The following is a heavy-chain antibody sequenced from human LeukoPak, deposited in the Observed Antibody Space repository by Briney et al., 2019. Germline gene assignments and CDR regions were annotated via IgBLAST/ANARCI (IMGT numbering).Heavy chain of an antibody. CDR2: ISAYNGNT. Sequence: ASVKVSCKASGYSFTSYAIHWVRQAPGQGLEWMGWISAYNGNTNYAQKLQGRVTMTTDTSTSTAYMELRSLRSDDTAVYYCARGVRGYSYGDLFDYWGQGTLVTVSS. J-gene: IGHJ4*02. V-gene: IGHV1-18*01. CDR3: ARGVRGYSYGDLFDY. CDR1: GYSFTSYA. D-gene: IGHD5-18*01.